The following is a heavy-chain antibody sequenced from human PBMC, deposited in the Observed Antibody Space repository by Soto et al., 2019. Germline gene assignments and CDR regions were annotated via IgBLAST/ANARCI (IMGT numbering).Heavy chain of an antibody. V-gene: IGHV3-7*01. CDR2: IKQDGSEK. Sequence: EVQLVESGGYLVQPGGSLRLSCAASGFTFSSYWMGWVRQAPGKGLEWVANIKQDGSEKYYVDSVKGRFTISRDNAKNSLYLQMNSLRADDTAVYYCARDRGSGSYYDAFDIWGQGTMVTVSS. J-gene: IGHJ3*02. CDR1: GFTFSSYW. D-gene: IGHD1-26*01. CDR3: ARDRGSGSYYDAFDI.